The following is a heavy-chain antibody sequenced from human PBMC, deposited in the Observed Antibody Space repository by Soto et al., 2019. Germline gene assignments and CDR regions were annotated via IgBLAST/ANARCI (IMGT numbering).Heavy chain of an antibody. CDR2: IWYDGSNK. CDR1: GFTFSSYG. Sequence: PGGSLRLSCAASGFTFSSYGMHWVRQAPGKGLEWVSVIWYDGSNKYYADSVKGRFTISRDKSKNTLFLHMNSLRAEDTAVYYCVKGGRTTNILLDFWGQGALVTVSS. V-gene: IGHV3-33*03. CDR3: VKGGRTTNILLDF. J-gene: IGHJ4*02. D-gene: IGHD4-4*01.